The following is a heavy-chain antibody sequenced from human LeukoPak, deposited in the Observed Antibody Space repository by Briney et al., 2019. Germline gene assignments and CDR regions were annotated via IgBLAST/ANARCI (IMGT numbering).Heavy chain of an antibody. CDR2: IKQDGSEK. CDR3: ARDRWELSKIGGFDY. J-gene: IGHJ4*02. D-gene: IGHD1-26*01. CDR1: GFTFSSYW. V-gene: IGHV3-7*01. Sequence: GGSLRLSCAASGFTFSSYWMSWVRQAPGKGLEWVANIKQDGSEKYCVDSVKGRFTISRDNAKNSLYLQMNSLRAEDTAVYYCARDRWELSKIGGFDYWGQGTLVTVSS.